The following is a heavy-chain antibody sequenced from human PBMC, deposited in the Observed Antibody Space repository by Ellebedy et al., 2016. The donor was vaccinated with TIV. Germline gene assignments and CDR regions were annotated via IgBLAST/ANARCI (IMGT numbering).Heavy chain of an antibody. J-gene: IGHJ5*02. V-gene: IGHV1-24*01. CDR3: ATGDQNWFDP. CDR2: FDPEDGDT. CDR1: GYTLSELS. Sequence: AASVKVSCKVYGYTLSELSMHWVRQAPGKGLEWMGGFDPEDGDTTYAQKFQDRVTMTEDTSADTAYMELSGLTSDDTAIYYCATGDQNWFDPWGQGTLVSISS.